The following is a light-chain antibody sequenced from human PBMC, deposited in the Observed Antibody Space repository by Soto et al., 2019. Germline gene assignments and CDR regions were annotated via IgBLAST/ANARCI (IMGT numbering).Light chain of an antibody. J-gene: IGKJ4*01. V-gene: IGKV3D-15*01. CDR2: DAS. CDR3: QQYNDCPLP. Sequence: IVLTQSPDTLSVSPGERATLSCSPSQSISKTLAWYQQKSGQPPRLLIYDASTRATGFPDRFSGSGSGTEFTLTTSRPQPEDFAICCCQQYNDCPLPFRGGTKVEIK. CDR1: QSISKT.